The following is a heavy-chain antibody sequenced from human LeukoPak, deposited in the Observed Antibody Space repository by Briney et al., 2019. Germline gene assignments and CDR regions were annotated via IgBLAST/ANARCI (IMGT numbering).Heavy chain of an antibody. CDR3: ARQNFEY. J-gene: IGHJ4*02. CDR1: GFTFSSYW. CDR2: IKPDGSGK. V-gene: IGHV3-7*04. Sequence: GGSLRLSCAASGFTFSSYWMNWVRQAPGRGLEWVANIKPDGSGKYYVDSVKGRFTISRDNAKNSLCLQMNSLRAEDTAVYYCARQNFEYWAQGTLVTVSS.